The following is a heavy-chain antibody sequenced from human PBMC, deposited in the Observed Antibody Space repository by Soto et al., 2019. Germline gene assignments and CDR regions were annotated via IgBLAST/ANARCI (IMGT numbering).Heavy chain of an antibody. CDR1: GYTFTGYY. V-gene: IGHV1-2*04. CDR3: ARGGITMVRGVIITNWFDP. Sequence: QVQLVQSGAEVKKPGASVKVSCKASGYTFTGYYMHWVRQAPGQGLEWMGWINPNSGRTNYAQKFQGWVTMTRDTSISTAYMELSRLRSDDTAVYYCARGGITMVRGVIITNWFDPWGQGTLVTVSS. CDR2: INPNSGRT. D-gene: IGHD3-10*01. J-gene: IGHJ5*02.